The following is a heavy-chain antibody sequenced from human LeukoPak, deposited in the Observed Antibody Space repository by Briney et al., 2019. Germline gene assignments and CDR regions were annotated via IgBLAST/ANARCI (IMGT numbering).Heavy chain of an antibody. D-gene: IGHD3-22*01. CDR2: IYDSGST. CDR3: ARGRSSGSSSTPDH. V-gene: IGHV4-59*01. Sequence: LETLSLTCTVSGGSMSRYYWNWIRQPPGKGLEWIGYIYDSGSTKLDPSLKSRVSISVDQSKNQFSLKLSSVAAADTAVYYCARGRSSGSSSTPDHWRQGILVTVSS. J-gene: IGHJ4*02. CDR1: GGSMSRYY.